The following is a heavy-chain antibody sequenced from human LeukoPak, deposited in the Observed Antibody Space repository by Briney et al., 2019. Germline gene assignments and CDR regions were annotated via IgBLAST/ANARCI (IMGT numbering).Heavy chain of an antibody. J-gene: IGHJ5*02. D-gene: IGHD2-21*01. Sequence: PGGSLRLSCAASGFTFSGHWMHWVRQAPGKGLVWGARIKSDGSTIGYANSVKGRFNISRDNAKNTLYLQMNSLRAEDTAVYYCARSDWFDPWGQGTLVTVSS. V-gene: IGHV3-74*01. CDR1: GFTFSGHW. CDR2: IKSDGSTI. CDR3: ARSDWFDP.